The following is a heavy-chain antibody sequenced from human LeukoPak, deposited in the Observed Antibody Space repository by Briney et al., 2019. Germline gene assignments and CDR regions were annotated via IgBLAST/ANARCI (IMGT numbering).Heavy chain of an antibody. D-gene: IGHD6-19*01. CDR1: GFTFSSYA. CDR3: AKVLGEWLVHSYFDY. V-gene: IGHV3-23*01. J-gene: IGHJ4*02. Sequence: PGGSLRLSCAASGFTFSSYAMSWVRQAPGKGLEWVSAISGTGGYTYYADSVKGRFAISRDNSKNTLFLQMNSLRAEDTAVYYCAKVLGEWLVHSYFDYWGQGTLVTVSS. CDR2: ISGTGGYT.